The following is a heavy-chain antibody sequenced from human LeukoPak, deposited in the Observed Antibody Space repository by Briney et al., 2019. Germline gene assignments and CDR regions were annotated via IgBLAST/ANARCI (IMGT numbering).Heavy chain of an antibody. CDR2: INPSGGST. CDR1: GYTFTTYG. CDR3: ARVWHGYSGSAAHAFDI. J-gene: IGHJ3*02. V-gene: IGHV1-46*01. Sequence: ASVKVSCKASGYTFTTYGISWVRQAPGQGLEWMGIINPSGGSTSYAQKFQGRVTMTRDTSTSTVYMELSSLRSEDTAVYYCARVWHGYSGSAAHAFDIWGQGTMVTVSS. D-gene: IGHD5-12*01.